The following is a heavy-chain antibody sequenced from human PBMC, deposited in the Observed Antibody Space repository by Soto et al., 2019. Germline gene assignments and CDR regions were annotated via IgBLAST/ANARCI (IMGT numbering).Heavy chain of an antibody. J-gene: IGHJ6*02. V-gene: IGHV1-18*01. CDR1: GGTFSTHA. Sequence: QVQLVQSGAEVKKPGSSVKVSCKASGGTFSTHAIIWVRQAPGQGFEWMGWISGDNVNRRSSQRFQDRLTLTTDTSTNTAFLEVRSLRSDDTAVYYCGREGQQLAQEQYFQFNGVDVWGQGTSVTVSS. D-gene: IGHD6-13*01. CDR2: ISGDNVNR. CDR3: GREGQQLAQEQYFQFNGVDV.